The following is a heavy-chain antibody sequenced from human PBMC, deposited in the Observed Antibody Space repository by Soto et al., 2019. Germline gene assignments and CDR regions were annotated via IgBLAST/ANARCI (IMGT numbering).Heavy chain of an antibody. CDR3: ARFVGYFDY. D-gene: IGHD3-10*01. CDR2: IYWDDGK. J-gene: IGHJ4*02. Sequence: QITLKESGPTLVKPTQTLTLTCTFSGFSLTTSGVSVAWIRQSPGKALEWLALIYWDDGKRYSPSLKSRLSITKDTSKTQVVITMTNMDPLDTGTYYCARFVGYFDYWGQGTLVTVSS. V-gene: IGHV2-5*02. CDR1: GFSLTTSGVS.